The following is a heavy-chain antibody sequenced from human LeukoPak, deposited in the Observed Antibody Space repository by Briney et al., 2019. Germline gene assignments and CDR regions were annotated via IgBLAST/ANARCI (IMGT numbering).Heavy chain of an antibody. V-gene: IGHV5-51*01. Sequence: GESLKISCKGSGYSFTTYWIGWVRQMPGKGLEWMGIISPSDSDTRYSPSLQGQVTISADKSINTAYLQWSSLEASDTAIYYCAILGPRYCGGASCYVYWGQGTLVTVSS. D-gene: IGHD2-2*01. CDR3: AILGPRYCGGASCYVY. CDR1: GYSFTTYW. J-gene: IGHJ4*02. CDR2: ISPSDSDT.